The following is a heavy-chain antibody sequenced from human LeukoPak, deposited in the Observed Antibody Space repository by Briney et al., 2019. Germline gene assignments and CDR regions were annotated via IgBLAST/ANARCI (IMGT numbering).Heavy chain of an antibody. CDR3: ARLGGYAAPLDY. J-gene: IGHJ4*02. Sequence: PSETLSLTCTVSGGSISSYYWSWIRQPPGKGLEWIGYIYYSGSTNYNPSLKSRVTISVDTSKNQFSLKLSSVTAADTAVYYCARLGGYAAPLDYWGQGTLVTVSS. CDR1: GGSISSYY. V-gene: IGHV4-59*08. CDR2: IYYSGST. D-gene: IGHD5-12*01.